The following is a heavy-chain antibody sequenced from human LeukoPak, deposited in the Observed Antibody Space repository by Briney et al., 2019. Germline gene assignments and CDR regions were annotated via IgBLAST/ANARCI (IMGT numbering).Heavy chain of an antibody. Sequence: GGPLRLSCAASGFTFSSYGMHWVRQAPGKGLEWVAFIRYDGSNKYYADSVKGRFTISRDNSKNTLYLQMNSLRAEDTAVYYCAKQEVDWNYVVLDYWGQGTRVTVSS. J-gene: IGHJ4*02. CDR1: GFTFSSYG. CDR3: AKQEVDWNYVVLDY. V-gene: IGHV3-30*02. CDR2: IRYDGSNK. D-gene: IGHD1-7*01.